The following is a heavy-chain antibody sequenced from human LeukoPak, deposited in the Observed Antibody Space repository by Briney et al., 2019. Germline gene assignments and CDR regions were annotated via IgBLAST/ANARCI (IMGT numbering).Heavy chain of an antibody. CDR1: GYSFSSYG. D-gene: IGHD6-19*01. Sequence: ASVKVSCKTSGYSFSSYGISWVRQAPGQGLEWMGWVSGYNGNTNYAQNLQARVTMTTDTSTTTAYMELRSLRADDTAVYYCARHNGWYDYWGQGTLVTVSS. CDR3: ARHNGWYDY. CDR2: VSGYNGNT. V-gene: IGHV1-18*01. J-gene: IGHJ4*02.